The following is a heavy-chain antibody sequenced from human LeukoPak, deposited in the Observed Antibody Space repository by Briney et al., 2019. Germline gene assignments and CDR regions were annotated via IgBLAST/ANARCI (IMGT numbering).Heavy chain of an antibody. CDR2: IKQDGSEK. D-gene: IGHD3-22*01. V-gene: IGHV3-7*01. J-gene: IGHJ4*02. Sequence: AGGSLRLSCAASGFTVGSNYMSWVRQAPGKGLEWLVNIKQDGSEKFYVDSVKGRFTISRDNAKNSLYLQMNSLRAGDTAVYYCARGGSGSPQIYYWGQGTLVTVSS. CDR3: ARGGSGSPQIYY. CDR1: GFTVGSNY.